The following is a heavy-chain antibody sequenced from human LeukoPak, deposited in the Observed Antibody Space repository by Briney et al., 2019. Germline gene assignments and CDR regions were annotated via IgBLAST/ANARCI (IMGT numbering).Heavy chain of an antibody. CDR3: ARGLLGYRYFQH. Sequence: HRASVKVSCKASGGTFSSYAISWVRQAPGQGLEWMGGIIPIFGTANYAQKFQGRVTITTDESTSTAYMELSSLRSEDTAVYYCARGLLGYRYFQHWGQGTLVTVSS. J-gene: IGHJ1*01. CDR2: IIPIFGTA. V-gene: IGHV1-69*05. CDR1: GGTFSSYA. D-gene: IGHD3-3*02.